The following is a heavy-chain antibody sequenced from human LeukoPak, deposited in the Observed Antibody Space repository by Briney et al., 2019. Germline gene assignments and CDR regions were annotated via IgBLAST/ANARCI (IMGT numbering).Heavy chain of an antibody. V-gene: IGHV3-48*04. CDR2: ISSSSSTI. Sequence: GGSLRLSWEASGLPFNNYAMHGFRQSSGKGLEWVSYISSSSSTIYYADSVKGRFTISRDNAKNSLYLQMNSLRAEDTAVYYCASLASSSWNYFDYWGQGTLVTVSS. CDR3: ASLASSSWNYFDY. J-gene: IGHJ4*02. D-gene: IGHD6-13*01. CDR1: GLPFNNYA.